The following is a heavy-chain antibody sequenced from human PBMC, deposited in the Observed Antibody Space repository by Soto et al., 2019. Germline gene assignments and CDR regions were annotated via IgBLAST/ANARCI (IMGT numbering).Heavy chain of an antibody. CDR2: IIPIFGTA. D-gene: IGHD5-18*01. CDR3: ARDRLNRRIQLWLLDY. CDR1: GYTFTSYG. V-gene: IGHV1-69*13. Sequence: QVQLVQSGAEVKKPGASVKVSCKASGYTFTSYGISWVRQAPGQGLEWMGGIIPIFGTANYAQKFQGRVTITADESTSTAYMELSSLRSEDTAVYYCARDRLNRRIQLWLLDYWGQGTLVTVSS. J-gene: IGHJ4*02.